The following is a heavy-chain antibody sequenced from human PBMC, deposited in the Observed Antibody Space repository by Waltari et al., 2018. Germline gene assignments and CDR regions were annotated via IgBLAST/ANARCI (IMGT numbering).Heavy chain of an antibody. CDR3: ARSAYYYDSSGYYLDAFDI. CDR1: GYTFTSYA. D-gene: IGHD3-22*01. CDR2: INAGNGNT. J-gene: IGHJ3*02. V-gene: IGHV1-3*01. Sequence: QVQLVQSGAEVKKPGASVKVSCKASGYTFTSYAMHWVRQASGQRLEWMGWINAGNGNTKYSQKFQGRVTITRDTSASTAYMELSSLRSEDTAVYYCARSAYYYDSSGYYLDAFDIWGQGTMVTVSS.